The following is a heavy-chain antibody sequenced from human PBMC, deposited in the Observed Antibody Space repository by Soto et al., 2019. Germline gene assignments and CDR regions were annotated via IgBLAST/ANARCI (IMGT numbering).Heavy chain of an antibody. CDR1: GFTLSSYG. Sequence: PGGSLRLSCAASGFTLSSYGMHWVRQAPGKGLEWVAVIWYDGKTTYYADSVKGRFTISRDNPTDTLYLQMNSLRAEDTAVYYCARAGRTPRVGSAEPYYYFYYMDVWGPGTTVTVSS. J-gene: IGHJ6*03. CDR2: IWYDGKTT. V-gene: IGHV3-33*01. D-gene: IGHD3-10*01. CDR3: ARAGRTPRVGSAEPYYYFYYMDV.